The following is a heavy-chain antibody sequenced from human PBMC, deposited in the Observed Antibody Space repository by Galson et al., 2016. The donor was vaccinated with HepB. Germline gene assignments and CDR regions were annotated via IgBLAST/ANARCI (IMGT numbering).Heavy chain of an antibody. Sequence: SLRLSCAASGFTFRSYTMNWVRQAPGRGLEWISSVSFSSTNIHFADSVKGRFTISRDNAKNSLFLQMNSLGAEDTAVYYCARLGPYHFDFRGQGTLVTVSS. J-gene: IGHJ4*02. CDR2: VSFSSTNI. CDR1: GFTFRSYT. V-gene: IGHV3-48*01. CDR3: ARLGPYHFDF. D-gene: IGHD1-26*01.